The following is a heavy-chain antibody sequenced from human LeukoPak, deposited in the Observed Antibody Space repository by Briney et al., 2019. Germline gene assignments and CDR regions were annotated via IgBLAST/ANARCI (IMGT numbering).Heavy chain of an antibody. V-gene: IGHV3-48*03. D-gene: IGHD2-15*01. CDR2: ISGSSGTM. CDR3: ERDKYCSGGKCYGLGLGFDY. Sequence: PGGSLRLSCAASGFTFSSYEWNWVRQAPGKGLEWVSSISGSSGTMYYADSVKGRFTISRDDAKNSLYLQMNSLRAEDTAVYYCERDKYCSGGKCYGLGLGFDYWGQGSLVIVSS. J-gene: IGHJ4*02. CDR1: GFTFSSYE.